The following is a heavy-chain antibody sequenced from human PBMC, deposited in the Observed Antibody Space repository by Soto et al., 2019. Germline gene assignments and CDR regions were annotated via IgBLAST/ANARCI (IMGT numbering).Heavy chain of an antibody. D-gene: IGHD1-1*01. CDR2: INKSGGST. CDR3: AKDPPTTGTTFDY. CDR1: GFTFSSFA. J-gene: IGHJ4*02. Sequence: GGSLRLSCAASGFTFSSFATSWVRQAPGKGLEWVSTINKSGGSTYYADSVKGRFTISRDNSKNMLFLQINGLRAEDTAVYYCAKDPPTTGTTFDYWGRGTLVTVSS. V-gene: IGHV3-23*01.